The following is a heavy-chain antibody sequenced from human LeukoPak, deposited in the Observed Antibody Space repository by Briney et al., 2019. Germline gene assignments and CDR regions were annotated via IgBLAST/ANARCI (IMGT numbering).Heavy chain of an antibody. CDR2: FDPEDGET. CDR3: ATVIGYYDSSGYYHY. J-gene: IGHJ4*02. D-gene: IGHD3-22*01. Sequence: ASVKVSCKVSGYTLTELSMHWVRQAPGKGLEWMGGFDPEDGETIYAQKFQGRVTMTEDTSTDTAYMELNSLRSEDTAVYYCATVIGYYDSSGYYHYWGQGTLVTVSS. CDR1: GYTLTELS. V-gene: IGHV1-24*01.